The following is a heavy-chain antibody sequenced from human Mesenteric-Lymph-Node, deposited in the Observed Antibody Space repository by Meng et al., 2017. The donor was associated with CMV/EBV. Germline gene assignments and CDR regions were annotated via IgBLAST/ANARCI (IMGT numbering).Heavy chain of an antibody. CDR1: GFTFSSYA. J-gene: IGHJ4*02. CDR3: ARGHSTWNY. V-gene: IGHV3-23*01. Sequence: GGSLRLSCAASGFTFSSYAMSWVRQAPGKGLEWVSAISGSGGSTYYADSVKGRFTISRDNAKNSLYLQMNSLRGEDTAVYYCARGHSTWNYWGQGTLVTVSS. CDR2: ISGSGGST. D-gene: IGHD2-2*01.